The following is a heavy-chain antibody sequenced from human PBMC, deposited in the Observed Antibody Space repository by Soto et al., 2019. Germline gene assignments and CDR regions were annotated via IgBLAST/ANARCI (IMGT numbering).Heavy chain of an antibody. CDR3: ARVPARYCSGGSCLDP. Sequence: QVQLQQWGAGLLKPSETLSLTCAVYGGSFSGYYWSWIRQPPGKGLEWIGEINHSGSTNYNPSLKSRVPIPVDTSKNRFPLKLSSVPAGDRAVYYCARVPARYCSGGSCLDPGGQGPLVTVSS. V-gene: IGHV4-34*01. D-gene: IGHD2-15*01. J-gene: IGHJ5*02. CDR2: INHSGST. CDR1: GGSFSGYY.